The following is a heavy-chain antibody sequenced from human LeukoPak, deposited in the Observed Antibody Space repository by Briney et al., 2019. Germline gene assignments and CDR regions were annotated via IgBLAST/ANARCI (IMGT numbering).Heavy chain of an antibody. D-gene: IGHD3-10*01. CDR2: IYHSGST. J-gene: IGHJ6*03. CDR1: GGSISSGAYS. V-gene: IGHV4-30-2*01. Sequence: SETLSLTCAVSGGSISSGAYSWSWIRQPPGKGLEWIGYIYHSGSTYYNPSLKSRVTISVDTSNNQFSLRLSSVTAADTAVYYCARSQSSYGSGTYFFRGYYYSMDVWGKGTTVTVAS. CDR3: ARSQSSYGSGTYFFRGYYYSMDV.